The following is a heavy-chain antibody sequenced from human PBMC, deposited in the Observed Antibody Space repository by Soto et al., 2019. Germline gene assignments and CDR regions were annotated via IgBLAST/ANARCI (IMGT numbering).Heavy chain of an antibody. V-gene: IGHV4-34*01. CDR1: GGSFGGYY. D-gene: IGHD3-22*01. CDR2: INHSGST. CDR3: ASRTFTYYYDSSGYYYGY. J-gene: IGHJ4*02. Sequence: SETLSLTCAVYGGSFGGYYWSWIRQPPGKGLEWIGEINHSGSTNYNPSLKSRVTISVDTSKNQFSLKLSSVTAADTAVYYCASRTFTYYYDSSGYYYGYWGQGTLVTVSS.